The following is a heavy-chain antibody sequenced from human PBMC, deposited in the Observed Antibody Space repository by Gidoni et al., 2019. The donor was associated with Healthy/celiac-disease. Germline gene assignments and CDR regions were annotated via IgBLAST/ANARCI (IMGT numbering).Heavy chain of an antibody. Sequence: QVQLQESGPGLVKPSEILSLTCTVSGGSISSYYWSWIRQPPGKGLEWIGYIYYSGSTNYNPSRKSRVTISVDTSKNQFSLKLSSVTAADTAVYYCARGAWVVNYWGQGTLVTVSS. J-gene: IGHJ4*02. D-gene: IGHD2-15*01. CDR1: GGSISSYY. V-gene: IGHV4-59*01. CDR3: ARGAWVVNY. CDR2: IYYSGST.